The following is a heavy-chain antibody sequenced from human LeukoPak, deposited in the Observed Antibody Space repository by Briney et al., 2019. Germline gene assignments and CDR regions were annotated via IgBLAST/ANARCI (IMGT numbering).Heavy chain of an antibody. Sequence: AASVKVPCKASGGTFNRYSFDWVRQAPGQGLEWMGGIIPIFGTTNFAQKFQGRVTITADDSTSTAYMELSSLRSEDTAVYYCARDRGPNIVVVPAAPDSGHYYYYGMDVWGQGTTVTVSS. CDR3: ARDRGPNIVVVPAAPDSGHYYYYGMDV. CDR1: GGTFNRYS. V-gene: IGHV1-69*13. D-gene: IGHD2-2*01. CDR2: IIPIFGTT. J-gene: IGHJ6*02.